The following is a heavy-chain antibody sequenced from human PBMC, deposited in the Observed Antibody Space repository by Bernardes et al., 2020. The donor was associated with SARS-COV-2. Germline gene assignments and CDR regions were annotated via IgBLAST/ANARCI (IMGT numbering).Heavy chain of an antibody. CDR3: AKARRGFDWLLFPRYDYGMEV. V-gene: IGHV3-43*01. Sequence: GGSLRLSCAASGFTFDDYTMHWVRQAPGKGLEWVSLISWDGGSKYYADSVKGRFTISRDNSKNSLYLQMNSLRTEDTALYYCAKARRGFDWLLFPRYDYGMEVWGQGTTVTVSS. CDR1: GFTFDDYT. CDR2: ISWDGGSK. J-gene: IGHJ6*02. D-gene: IGHD3-9*01.